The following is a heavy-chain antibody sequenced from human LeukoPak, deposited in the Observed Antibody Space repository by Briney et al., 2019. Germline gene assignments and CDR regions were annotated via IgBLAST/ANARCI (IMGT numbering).Heavy chain of an antibody. J-gene: IGHJ4*02. CDR3: ARSPSSGSFDY. CDR2: INPNSGDT. D-gene: IGHD3-22*01. Sequence: GASVKVSCKTSGYTFSDYYIHWIRQAPGQGLEWVGWINPNSGDTDYAQKFQGRVTVTRDTSISTAYMELGRLRSDDTAVYYCARSPSSGSFDYWGQGTLVTVSS. V-gene: IGHV1-2*02. CDR1: GYTFSDYY.